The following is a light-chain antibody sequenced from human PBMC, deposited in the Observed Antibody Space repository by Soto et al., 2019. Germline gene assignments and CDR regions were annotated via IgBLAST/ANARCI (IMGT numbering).Light chain of an antibody. CDR3: CSYAGSNNFGV. J-gene: IGLJ1*01. V-gene: IGLV2-8*01. CDR2: EVD. Sequence: QSALTQPPSASGSPGQSVTISCTGTSSDIGRYNYVSWYQQHPGRAPKLMIYEVDRRPSGVPDRFSGSKSGNTASLTVSGLQAEDEADYYCCSYAGSNNFGVFGTGTKVTGL. CDR1: SSDIGRYNY.